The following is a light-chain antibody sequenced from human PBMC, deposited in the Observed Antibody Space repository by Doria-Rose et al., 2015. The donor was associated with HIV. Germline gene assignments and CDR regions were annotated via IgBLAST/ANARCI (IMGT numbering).Light chain of an antibody. V-gene: IGLV1-51*01. J-gene: IGLJ3*02. CDR3: SSYTSSSTWV. CDR2: DTN. Sequence: QAVVTQEPSVSAAPGQKVTISCSGSSSNIGNNYVSWYQQLPGTAPKLLIYDTNKRPSGIPDRFSGSKSGNTASLTISGLQAEDEADYYCSSYTSSSTWVFGGGTKLTVL. CDR1: SSNIGNNY.